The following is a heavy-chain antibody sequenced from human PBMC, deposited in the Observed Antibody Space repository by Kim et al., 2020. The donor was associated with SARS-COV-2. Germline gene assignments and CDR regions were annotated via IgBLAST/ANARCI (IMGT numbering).Heavy chain of an antibody. J-gene: IGHJ4*02. V-gene: IGHV4-39*07. CDR2: IFHDGST. Sequence: SETLSLTCAVSGGSIRRGGYYWGWIRQPPGKGLEWVGNIFHDGSTNYNPSLKSRVSMSVDTSKNQFSLRLTSLTAADTAVYYCATDKGNGWYLGYRGQGT. CDR3: ATDKGNGWYLGY. CDR1: GGSIRRGGYY. D-gene: IGHD6-19*01.